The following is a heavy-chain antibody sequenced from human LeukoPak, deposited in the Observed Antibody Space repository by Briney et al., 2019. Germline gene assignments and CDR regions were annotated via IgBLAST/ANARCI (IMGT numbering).Heavy chain of an antibody. CDR1: GGSFSCYY. CDR2: INHSGST. D-gene: IGHD4-23*01. CDR3: ARAFSTVGSFDP. Sequence: SETLSLTCAVYGGSFSCYYWRWIRQPPGKGLEWIGEINHSGSTNYNPSLKSRVTISVDTSKNQFSLKLSSVTAADTAVYFCARAFSTVGSFDPWGQGTLVTVSS. V-gene: IGHV4-34*01. J-gene: IGHJ5*02.